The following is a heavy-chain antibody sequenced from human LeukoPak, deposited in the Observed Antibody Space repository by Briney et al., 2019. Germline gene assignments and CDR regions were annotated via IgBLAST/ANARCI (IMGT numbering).Heavy chain of an antibody. CDR1: GFSFSSYW. J-gene: IGHJ4*02. CDR2: IKKDGSEQ. V-gene: IGHV3-7*04. D-gene: IGHD3/OR15-3a*01. Sequence: GGSLRLSCVASGFSFSSYWMSWVRQAPGKGLEWVGNIKKDGSEQYYVDYVKGRFTISRDNAKNSLYPQMNSLRAEDTAVYYCARDFELRTSDYWGQGTLVTVSS. CDR3: ARDFELRTSDY.